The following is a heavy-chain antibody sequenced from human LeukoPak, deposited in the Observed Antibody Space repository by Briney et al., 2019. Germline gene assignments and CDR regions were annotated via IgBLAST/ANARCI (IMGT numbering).Heavy chain of an antibody. CDR2: INQGGRN. CDR1: GGSFSGYY. J-gene: IGHJ4*02. Sequence: SETLSLTCAVYGGSFSGYYWSWIRQPPGKGLEWMGQINQGGRNKYNPSLMSGVTTSAETTKKQFSLKLSSGTAAYTAVYYCARADGTDYWGQGTLVTVSS. V-gene: IGHV4-34*01. CDR3: ARADGTDY.